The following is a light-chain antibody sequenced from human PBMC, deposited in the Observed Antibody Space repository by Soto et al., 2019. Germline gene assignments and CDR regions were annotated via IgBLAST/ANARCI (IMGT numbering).Light chain of an antibody. V-gene: IGKV1-39*01. CDR1: QSISSY. J-gene: IGKJ3*01. CDR2: SVS. Sequence: DLQMTQSPSSLSASVGGRVTITCRASQSISSYLNWYQQKPGKAPKLLIYSVSSLKSGVPSRFSGSEAGTNFTRTISSLQPEDFATYYCQQSYSTPFTFVPGTKVDIK. CDR3: QQSYSTPFT.